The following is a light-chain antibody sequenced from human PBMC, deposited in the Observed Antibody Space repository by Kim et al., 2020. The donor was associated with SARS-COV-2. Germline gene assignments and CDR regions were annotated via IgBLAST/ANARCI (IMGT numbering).Light chain of an antibody. CDR3: SSYTSIRTRI. J-gene: IGLJ1*01. CDR1: TRDVGGYTY. CDR2: DVT. V-gene: IGLV2-14*03. Sequence: GQPLTITCTGTTRDVGGYTYVSWYQQHPGKAPKLMIYDVTKRPSGVSNRFSGSKSDNTASLTISGLQFEDEADYYCSSYTSIRTRIFGTGTKVTVL.